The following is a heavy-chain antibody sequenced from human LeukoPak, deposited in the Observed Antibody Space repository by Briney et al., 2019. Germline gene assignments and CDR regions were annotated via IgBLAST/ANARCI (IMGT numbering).Heavy chain of an antibody. V-gene: IGHV1-2*06. D-gene: IGHD5-12*01. Sequence: ASVKVSCKASGYTFPGYYIHWVRQAPGQGLEWMGRINPKSGNTNYAQKFQGRVTVSRDTSISTTYLELNTLTSDDTAVYYCARGYSGYDLKFDPWGQGTLVTVSP. CDR1: GYTFPGYY. CDR2: INPKSGNT. CDR3: ARGYSGYDLKFDP. J-gene: IGHJ5*02.